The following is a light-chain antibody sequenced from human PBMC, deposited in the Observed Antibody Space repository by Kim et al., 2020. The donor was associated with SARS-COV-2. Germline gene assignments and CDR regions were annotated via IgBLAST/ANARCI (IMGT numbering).Light chain of an antibody. CDR3: QQYNTYRQHS. CDR1: QSISND. CDR2: KAS. Sequence: ASVGDRVTITCRASQSISNDLAWYQQKPGKAPKLLIYKASSLESGVPSRFSGSGSGTEFTLTISSLQPDDFATYYCQQYNTYRQHSFGQGTKLEI. V-gene: IGKV1-5*03. J-gene: IGKJ2*03.